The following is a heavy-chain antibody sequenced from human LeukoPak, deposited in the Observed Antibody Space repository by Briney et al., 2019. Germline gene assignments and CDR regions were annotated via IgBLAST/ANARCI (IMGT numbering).Heavy chain of an antibody. CDR2: ISSSSHYI. V-gene: IGHV3-21*01. Sequence: GESLRLSCVVSGFTFSNYGMNWVRQSPGKGLEWVSSISSSSHYIYYADSVKGRFTISRDNAKNSLYLQMDSLRAEDTAVYYCTRDTYLGYDFWSGDNAFDIWGQGTVVTVSS. CDR1: GFTFSNYG. CDR3: TRDTYLGYDFWSGDNAFDI. D-gene: IGHD3-3*01. J-gene: IGHJ3*02.